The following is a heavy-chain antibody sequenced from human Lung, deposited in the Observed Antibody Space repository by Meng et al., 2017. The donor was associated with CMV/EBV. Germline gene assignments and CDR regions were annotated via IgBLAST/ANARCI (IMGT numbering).Heavy chain of an antibody. CDR1: GFTFRASG. J-gene: IGHJ2*01. V-gene: IGHV3-30*02. D-gene: IGHD1-1*01. CDR3: AKDNAGSIWYFDL. Sequence: AASGFTFRASGMHWFRQAPGKGLEWVAFIRYDGNNRKYVDSVKGRFAIPRDNSKNTLYLQMNSLRPEDTAVYFCAKDNAGSIWYFDLWGRGTLVTVSS. CDR2: IRYDGNNR.